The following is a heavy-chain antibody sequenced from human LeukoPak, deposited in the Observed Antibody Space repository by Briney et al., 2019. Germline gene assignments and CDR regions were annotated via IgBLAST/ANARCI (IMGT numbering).Heavy chain of an antibody. CDR1: GYSFTSYW. J-gene: IGHJ6*02. Sequence: GESLKISRKGSGYSFTSYWIGWVRQMSGKGLEWMGIIYPGDSDTRYSPSFQGQVTISADKSISTAYLQWSSLKASDSAMYYCARGIDGDYYVMDVWGQGTTVTVSS. CDR3: ARGIDGDYYVMDV. CDR2: IYPGDSDT. V-gene: IGHV5-51*01. D-gene: IGHD4-17*01.